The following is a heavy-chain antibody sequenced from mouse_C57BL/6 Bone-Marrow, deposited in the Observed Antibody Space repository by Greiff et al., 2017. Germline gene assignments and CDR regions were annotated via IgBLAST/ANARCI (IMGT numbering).Heavy chain of an antibody. Sequence: EVQLVESGPELVKPGASVKISCTASGYSFTGYYMNWVKQSPEKSLEWLGEINPSTGGTTYNQKFKAKATLTVDKSSSTAYMQLKSLTSEDSAVYYCAGGGNYGLAYWGQGTLVTVSA. J-gene: IGHJ3*01. CDR3: AGGGNYGLAY. V-gene: IGHV1-42*01. D-gene: IGHD2-1*01. CDR1: GYSFTGYY. CDR2: INPSTGGT.